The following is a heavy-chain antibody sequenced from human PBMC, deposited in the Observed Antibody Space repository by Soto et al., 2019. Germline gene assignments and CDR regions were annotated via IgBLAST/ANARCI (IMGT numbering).Heavy chain of an antibody. CDR1: GFTFRNFA. CDR2: ISGADDYK. D-gene: IGHD6-19*01. CDR3: AKCSGQDATAIQEYFQP. J-gene: IGHJ1*01. Sequence: GGSLRLSCAASGFTFRNFAMTWVRQAPGEGLEWVLKISGADDYKYGADTEKGRFTISRTNALNTLFLHMNNVRADDTAVDYCAKCSGQDATAIQEYFQPWGLGTLVTVSS. V-gene: IGHV3-23*01.